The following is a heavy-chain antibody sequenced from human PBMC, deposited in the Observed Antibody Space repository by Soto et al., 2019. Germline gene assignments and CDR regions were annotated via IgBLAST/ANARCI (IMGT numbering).Heavy chain of an antibody. CDR3: ARAQYCEFQNLFDP. V-gene: IGHV4-59*01. CDR2: IYYSGST. Sequence: PSETLSLTCTVSGGSISSYYWSWIRQPPGKGLEWIGYIYYSGSTNYNPSLKSRVTISVDTSKNQFSLKVSSVSAADTAVYYCARAQYCEFQNLFDPWGQGTLVTVSS. J-gene: IGHJ5*02. D-gene: IGHD2-21*02. CDR1: GGSISSYY.